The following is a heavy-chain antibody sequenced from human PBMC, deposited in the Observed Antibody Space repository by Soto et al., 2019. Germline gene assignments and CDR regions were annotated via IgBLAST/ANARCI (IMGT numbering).Heavy chain of an antibody. Sequence: GGSLRLSCAASGFTFSSYGMHWVRQAPGKGLEWVAVIWYDGSNKYYADSVKGRFTISRDNSKNTLYLQMNSLRAEDTAVYYCARGHGDYASPTSGYYFDYWGQGTLVTVSS. CDR1: GFTFSSYG. CDR2: IWYDGSNK. J-gene: IGHJ4*02. V-gene: IGHV3-33*01. CDR3: ARGHGDYASPTSGYYFDY. D-gene: IGHD4-17*01.